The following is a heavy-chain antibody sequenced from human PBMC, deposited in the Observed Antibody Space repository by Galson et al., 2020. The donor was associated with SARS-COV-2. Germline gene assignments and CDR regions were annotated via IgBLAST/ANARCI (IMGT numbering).Heavy chain of an antibody. V-gene: IGHV3-30*04. J-gene: IGHJ4*02. Sequence: GGSLRLSCAASGFTFSSYAMHWVRQAPGKGLEWVAVISYDGSNKYYADSVKGRFTISRDNSKNTLYLQMNSLRAEDTAVYYCARDWRVYGDYVTLFDYWGQGTLVTVSS. CDR2: ISYDGSNK. CDR3: ARDWRVYGDYVTLFDY. CDR1: GFTFSSYA. D-gene: IGHD4-17*01.